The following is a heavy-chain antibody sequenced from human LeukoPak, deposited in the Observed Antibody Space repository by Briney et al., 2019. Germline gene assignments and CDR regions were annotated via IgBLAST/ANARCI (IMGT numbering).Heavy chain of an antibody. V-gene: IGHV3-30*04. CDR1: GFTFRSYS. CDR3: TRDAADYFDSSASFEF. J-gene: IGHJ4*01. Sequence: PGKSLRLSCAASGFTFRSYSMHWVRQAPGKGLEWVAVIWYDGSRSDYADSVKGRFTIPRDNSEDTLYLQMNTLTGEDMAVYYCTRDAADYFDSSASFEFCGRGTLVTVSS. CDR2: IWYDGSRS. D-gene: IGHD3-22*01.